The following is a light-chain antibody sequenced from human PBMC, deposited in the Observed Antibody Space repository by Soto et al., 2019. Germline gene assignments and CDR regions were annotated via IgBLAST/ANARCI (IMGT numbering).Light chain of an antibody. Sequence: EIVLTQSPGTLSLSAGERATLSCRASQSVISIYLAWYQQKPGQAPRLLTYGASSRATGIPDRFSGSGSGTDFTLTISRLEPGDSAVYYCQQYGRSPTFGQGTRLEIK. CDR3: QQYGRSPT. J-gene: IGKJ5*01. V-gene: IGKV3-20*01. CDR2: GAS. CDR1: QSVISIY.